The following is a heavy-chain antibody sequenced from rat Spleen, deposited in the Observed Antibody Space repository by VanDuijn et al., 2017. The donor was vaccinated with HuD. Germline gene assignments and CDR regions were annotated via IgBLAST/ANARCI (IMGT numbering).Heavy chain of an antibody. CDR3: ATAGTRISRFAY. J-gene: IGHJ3*01. V-gene: IGHV5-29*01. CDR1: GFTCSDYY. CDR2: ISYDGSGT. D-gene: IGHD1-4*01. Sequence: EVQLVESDGGLVQPRRSLTVSCVASGFTCSDYYMAWVRQAPTKGLEWVATISYDGSGTYYRDSVKGRYTISRDNAKSTLYLQMDSLRSEDTAAYYCATAGTRISRFAYWGQGTLVTVSS.